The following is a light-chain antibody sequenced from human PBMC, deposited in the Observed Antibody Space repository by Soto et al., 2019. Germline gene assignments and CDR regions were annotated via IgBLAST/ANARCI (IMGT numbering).Light chain of an antibody. CDR1: QSVRNL. J-gene: IGKJ4*01. Sequence: DIVLTQSPATRSLSPGETATRSCRANQSVRNLLAWYQQKPGKAPRLLISDTYNRATGVPARFSGSGSGTDFTITISSLEPEDLAVYYCHQRSNWPLTFGGGTKVDIK. CDR2: DTY. CDR3: HQRSNWPLT. V-gene: IGKV3-11*01.